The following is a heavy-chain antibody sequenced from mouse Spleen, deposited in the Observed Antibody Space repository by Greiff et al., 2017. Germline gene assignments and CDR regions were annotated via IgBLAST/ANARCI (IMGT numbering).Heavy chain of an antibody. CDR2: IRNKANGYTT. D-gene: IGHD1-1*01. J-gene: IGHJ2*01. Sequence: EVKVVESGGGLVQPGGSLSLSCAASGFTFTDYYMSWVRQPPGKALEWLGFIRNKANGYTTEYSASVKGRFTISRDNSQSILYLQMNALRAEDSATYYCARNYYGSSYIDYWGQGTTLTVSS. CDR1: GFTFTDYY. CDR3: ARNYYGSSYIDY. V-gene: IGHV7-3*01.